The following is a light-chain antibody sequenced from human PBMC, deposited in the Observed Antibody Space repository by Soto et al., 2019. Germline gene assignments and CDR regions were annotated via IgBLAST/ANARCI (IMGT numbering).Light chain of an antibody. CDR2: GAS. Sequence: EVVLTQSPGTLSFSPGERATLSCRTSQRVTSGYLAWYQHKPGQAPRLLIYGASTRATAVPARFTASGSGTEFTLTISSLQSDDFGVYYCQQYDTWPRTFGQGTKVEIK. CDR3: QQYDTWPRT. V-gene: IGKV3-15*01. CDR1: QRVTSGY. J-gene: IGKJ1*01.